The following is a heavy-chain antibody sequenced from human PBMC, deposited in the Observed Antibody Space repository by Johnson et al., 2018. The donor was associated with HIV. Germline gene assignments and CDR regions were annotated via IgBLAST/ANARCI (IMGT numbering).Heavy chain of an antibody. CDR2: ISGRGITI. J-gene: IGHJ3*02. Sequence: VQLVESGGGVIQPGRSLRLSCAASAFTFRTYSMHWIRQAPGKGLEWVSYISGRGITIYYSDSVKGRFPISRDNAKNSLYLQMHRLRAEDTAVYYCARSDSSSWYPDLDSFDIWGQGTMVTVSS. CDR1: AFTFRTYS. CDR3: ARSDSSSWYPDLDSFDI. D-gene: IGHD6-13*01. V-gene: IGHV3-48*04.